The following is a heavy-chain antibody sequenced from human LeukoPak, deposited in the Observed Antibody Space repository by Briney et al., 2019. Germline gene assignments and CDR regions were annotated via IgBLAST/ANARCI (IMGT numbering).Heavy chain of an antibody. CDR2: IYYNGKT. Sequence: SETLSLTCTVSGGSVTYTNYYWGWIRQPPGKGLQWIGVIYYNGKTYYNPPLKSRVTVAVDTSKNQFSLKLSSVTAADTAVYYCARDECLGELSFCQSDYWGQGTLVTVSS. J-gene: IGHJ4*02. CDR3: ARDECLGELSFCQSDY. D-gene: IGHD3-16*02. V-gene: IGHV4-39*01. CDR1: GGSVTYTNYY.